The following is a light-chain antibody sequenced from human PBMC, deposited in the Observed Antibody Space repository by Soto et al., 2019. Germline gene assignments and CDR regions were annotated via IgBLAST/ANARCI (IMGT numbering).Light chain of an antibody. Sequence: EIVLTQSPGTLSLSPGERATLSCRASQSVSGSCLAWYQQKPGQAPRLLTYGASSRATGIPDRFSGSGSGRYFTLTISRLEPEDFAVYYCQQYGSSSYTFGPGTTVDIK. CDR1: QSVSGSC. CDR2: GAS. CDR3: QQYGSSSYT. V-gene: IGKV3-20*01. J-gene: IGKJ3*01.